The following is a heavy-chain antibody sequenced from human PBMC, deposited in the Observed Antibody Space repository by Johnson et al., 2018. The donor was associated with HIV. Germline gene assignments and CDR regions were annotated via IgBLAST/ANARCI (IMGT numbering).Heavy chain of an antibody. D-gene: IGHD6-13*01. CDR3: ARVKQQVVRVGSDAFDI. CDR1: GFTFSDYY. CDR2: ISGSGTST. J-gene: IGHJ3*02. Sequence: QVQLVESGGGLVKPGGSLRLSCAASGFTFSDYYVSWIRQAPGKGLEWVSYISGSGTSTFYADSVKGRFTISRDSSENKVSLQMHSLRLADTAVYYCARVKQQVVRVGSDAFDIWGQGTMVTVSS. V-gene: IGHV3-11*04.